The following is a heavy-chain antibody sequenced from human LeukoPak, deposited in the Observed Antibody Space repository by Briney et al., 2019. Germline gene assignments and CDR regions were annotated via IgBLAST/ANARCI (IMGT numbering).Heavy chain of an antibody. CDR3: TTIVVVPAAMD. J-gene: IGHJ4*02. D-gene: IGHD2-2*01. CDR1: GFTFSNAW. CDR2: MKSKTDGGTT. Sequence: GGSLRLSCAASGFTFSNAWVSWVRQAPGQGLEWVGRMKSKTDGGTTDYAAPVKGRFTISRDDSKNTLYLQMNSLKTADTAVYYCTTIVVVPAAMDWGQGTLVTVSS. V-gene: IGHV3-15*01.